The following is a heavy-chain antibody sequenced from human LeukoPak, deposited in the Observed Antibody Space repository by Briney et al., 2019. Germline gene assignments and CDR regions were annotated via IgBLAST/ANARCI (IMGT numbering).Heavy chain of an antibody. V-gene: IGHV4-59*01. CDR1: GDSISSYY. CDR3: ARDIRRVGATLYFDY. D-gene: IGHD1-26*01. CDR2: MHSSGST. J-gene: IGHJ4*02. Sequence: PSETLSLTCTVSGDSISSYYWSWVRQSPETGLEWIANMHSSGSTYYNPSLKSRVTISMDTSKNRFSLRLSSVTTADTAIYYCARDIRRVGATLYFDYWGQGTLVTVSS.